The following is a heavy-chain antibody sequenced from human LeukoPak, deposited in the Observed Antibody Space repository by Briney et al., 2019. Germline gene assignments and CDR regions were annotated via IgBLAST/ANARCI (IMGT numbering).Heavy chain of an antibody. D-gene: IGHD4-17*01. Sequence: SETLFLTCAVYGGSFSGYYWSWIRQPPGKELEWIGEINHSGITNYNPSLKSRVTISVDTSKNQFSLKLSSVTAADTAVYYCARGRGDYFDYYFDYWGQGTLVTVSS. CDR3: ARGRGDYFDYYFDY. CDR2: INHSGIT. J-gene: IGHJ4*02. V-gene: IGHV4-34*01. CDR1: GGSFSGYY.